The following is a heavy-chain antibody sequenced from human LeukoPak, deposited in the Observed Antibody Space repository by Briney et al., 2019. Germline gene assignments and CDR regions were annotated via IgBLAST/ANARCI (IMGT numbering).Heavy chain of an antibody. CDR3: AGEFVDDAFDI. V-gene: IGHV3-21*01. J-gene: IGHJ3*02. D-gene: IGHD2-21*01. CDR1: GFTFSSYS. Sequence: GGSLRLSCAASGFTFSSYSMNWVRQAPGKGLEWVSSISSSSSYIYYADSVKGRFTISRDNAKNSLYLQMNSLRAEDTAVYYCAGEFVDDAFDIWAKGQWSPSLQ. CDR2: ISSSSSYI.